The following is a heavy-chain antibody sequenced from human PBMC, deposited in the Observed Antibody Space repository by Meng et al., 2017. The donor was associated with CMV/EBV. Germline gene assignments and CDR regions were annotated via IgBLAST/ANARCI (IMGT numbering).Heavy chain of an antibody. J-gene: IGHJ6*02. CDR1: GGSFSGYY. D-gene: IGHD2-2*01. CDR3: ARHKLGYCSSTSCYAPYYYYGMDV. CDR2: INHSGST. V-gene: IGHV4-34*01. Sequence: SETLSLTCAVYGGSFSGYYWSWIRQPPGKGLEWIGEINHSGSTNYNPSLKSRVTISVDTSKNQFSLKLSSVTAADTAVYYCARHKLGYCSSTSCYAPYYYYGMDVWGQGTTVTVSS.